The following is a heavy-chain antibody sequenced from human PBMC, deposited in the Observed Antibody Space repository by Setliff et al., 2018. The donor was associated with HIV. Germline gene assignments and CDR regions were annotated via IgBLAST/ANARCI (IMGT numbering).Heavy chain of an antibody. V-gene: IGHV2-5*02. CDR1: GFSLSTSGVG. CDR2: IYWDDDQ. J-gene: IGHJ4*02. D-gene: IGHD6-19*01. CDR3: VGSGRIAVAAYFDY. Sequence: SGPTLVNPTQTLTLTCSFSGFSLSTSGVGVGWIRQPPGKALEWLALIYWDDDQRYSPSLQSRLTIFKDTSKSQVVLTMTNMDPVDTATYYCVGSGRIAVAAYFDYWDQGTLVTVSS.